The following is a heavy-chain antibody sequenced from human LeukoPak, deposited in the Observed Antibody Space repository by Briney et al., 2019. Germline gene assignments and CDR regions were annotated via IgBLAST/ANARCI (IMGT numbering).Heavy chain of an antibody. Sequence: GGSLRLSCAASGFSFSNDWMCWVRQAPGKGLEWVANINQDESKKYYVDSVKGRFTISRDNDKNSLYLQMSSLRAEDTAVYYCARDHAYRTDYWGQGTLVTVSS. J-gene: IGHJ4*02. D-gene: IGHD2-2*01. CDR3: ARDHAYRTDY. CDR2: INQDESKK. V-gene: IGHV3-7*01. CDR1: GFSFSNDW.